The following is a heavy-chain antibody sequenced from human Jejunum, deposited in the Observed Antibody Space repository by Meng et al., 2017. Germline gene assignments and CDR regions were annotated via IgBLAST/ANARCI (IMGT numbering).Heavy chain of an antibody. V-gene: IGHV4-4*02. CDR1: GDSISTNW. D-gene: IGHD2-21*01. Sequence: QREGPGPGLLKPSGTLSLTCAVSGDSISTNWWNWVRQPPGKGLEWIGEIYHSGAFNYNPSLRRRVTISVDKSKNQVSLKLDSLTAADTAVYYCARGAIGTRPFDYWGQGTLVTVSS. CDR3: ARGAIGTRPFDY. CDR2: IYHSGAF. J-gene: IGHJ4*02.